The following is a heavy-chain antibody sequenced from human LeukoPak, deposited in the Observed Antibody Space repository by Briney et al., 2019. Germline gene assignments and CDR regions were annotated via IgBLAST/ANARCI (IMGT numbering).Heavy chain of an antibody. CDR2: MSQSGII. D-gene: IGHD3-9*01. CDR3: ARDRQYYDILTGSSYYYYYMDV. J-gene: IGHJ6*03. V-gene: IGHV4-34*10. CDR1: VGSFSGYF. Sequence: SETLSLTCAVYVGSFSGYFWSWIRQPPGKGLEWIAEMSQSGIINYNPSLKSRITMSVDTSKNQFSLKLSSVTAADTAVYYCARDRQYYDILTGSSYYYYYMDVWGKGTTVTISS.